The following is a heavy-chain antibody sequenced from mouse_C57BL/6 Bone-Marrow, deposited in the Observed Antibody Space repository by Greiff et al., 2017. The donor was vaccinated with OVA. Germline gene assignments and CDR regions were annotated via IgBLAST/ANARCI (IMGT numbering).Heavy chain of an antibody. J-gene: IGHJ2*01. D-gene: IGHD2-5*01. CDR1: GYTFTDYE. Sequence: VQLQQSGAELVRPGASVTLSCKASGYTFTDYEMHWVKQTPVHGLEWIGAIDPETGGTAYNQKFKGQAILTADKSSSTAYMERRSLTSEDSAVYYCTRSYSNYGGFDYWGQGTTLTVSS. CDR2: IDPETGGT. CDR3: TRSYSNYGGFDY. V-gene: IGHV1-15*01.